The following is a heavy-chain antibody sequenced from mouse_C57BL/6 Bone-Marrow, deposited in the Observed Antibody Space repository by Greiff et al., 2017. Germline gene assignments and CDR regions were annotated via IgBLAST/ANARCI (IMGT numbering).Heavy chain of an antibody. V-gene: IGHV1-69*01. J-gene: IGHJ4*01. CDR1: GYTFTSYW. Sequence: QVQLQQPGAELVMPGASVKLSCKASGYTFTSYWMHWVKQRPGQGLEWIGELDPSDSYTNYNQKFKGKSTLTVDKSSSTAYMQLSSLTSEDSAVYYCARSDYYGSSSYYAIDYWGQGTSVTVSS. CDR3: ARSDYYGSSSYYAIDY. D-gene: IGHD1-1*01. CDR2: LDPSDSYT.